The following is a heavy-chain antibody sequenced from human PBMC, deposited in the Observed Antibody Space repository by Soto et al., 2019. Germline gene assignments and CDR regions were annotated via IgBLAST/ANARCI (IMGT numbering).Heavy chain of an antibody. CDR1: GFTSTRSA. D-gene: IGHD4-4*01. J-gene: IGHJ6*02. CDR2: IVVGSTNT. CDR3: AARGSNGGYYHGMEV. Sequence: GASVTCSCTAAGFTSTRSAAQWVRQVCGQGLAGIGLIVVGSTNTVYAQKFQESVTVPRDLSTSTAYMDLSSLRSEDTAGDHGAARGSNGGYYHGMEVGGQGTTVNASS. V-gene: IGHV1-58*01.